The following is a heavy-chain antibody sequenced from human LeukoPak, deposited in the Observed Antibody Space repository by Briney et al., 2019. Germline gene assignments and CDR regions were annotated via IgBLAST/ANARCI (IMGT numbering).Heavy chain of an antibody. Sequence: SETLSLTCTVSGGSISSYYWSWIRQPPGKGLEWIGYIYYSGSTNYNPSLKSRVTISVDTSKNQFSLKLSSVTAADTAVYYCARMTPPDYYFDYWGQGTLVTVSS. CDR3: ARMTPPDYYFDY. J-gene: IGHJ4*02. CDR2: IYYSGST. CDR1: GGSISSYY. V-gene: IGHV4-59*12.